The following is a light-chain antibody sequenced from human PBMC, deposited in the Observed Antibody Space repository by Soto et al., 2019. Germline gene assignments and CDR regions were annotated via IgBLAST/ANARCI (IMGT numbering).Light chain of an antibody. Sequence: ETVLTQSPGTLSLSPGERATLSCRASQRVTSNYIAWYQQKPGQAPRLLIFGASIRDTGIPDRFSGSGSGTDFTLTISRLEPEDFAVYYCHQYGSSPGTFGQGTKVEIK. CDR1: QRVTSNY. CDR2: GAS. V-gene: IGKV3-20*01. CDR3: HQYGSSPGT. J-gene: IGKJ1*01.